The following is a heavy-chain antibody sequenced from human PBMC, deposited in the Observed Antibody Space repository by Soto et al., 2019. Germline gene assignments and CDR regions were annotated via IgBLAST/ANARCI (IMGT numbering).Heavy chain of an antibody. CDR2: TYYSGST. CDR1: GGSISSGGYY. Sequence: QVQLQESGPGLVKPSQTLSLTCTVSGGSISSGGYYWSWIRQHPGKGLEWIGYTYYSGSTYYNPSLKSRVTISVDTSKNQFALKLSSVTAADTPVYYCARAIYGDYPSFDYWGQGTLVTVSS. CDR3: ARAIYGDYPSFDY. V-gene: IGHV4-31*03. J-gene: IGHJ4*02. D-gene: IGHD4-17*01.